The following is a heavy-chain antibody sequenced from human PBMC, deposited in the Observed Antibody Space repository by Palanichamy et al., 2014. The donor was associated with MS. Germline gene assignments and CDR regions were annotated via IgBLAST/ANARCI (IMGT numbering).Heavy chain of an antibody. CDR1: GYTFSSYG. CDR2: ISTYNGNT. Sequence: QVQLVQSGAEVKEPGASVRVSCKASGYTFSSYGISWARQAPGQGLEWMGWISTYNGNTKYAQKFQDRVTMATDTSTTTAHMDLRSLRSDDSAVYFCARDIGPVPGDYHYGLDVWGQGTTVTVSS. V-gene: IGHV1-18*04. CDR3: ARDIGPVPGDYHYGLDV. D-gene: IGHD3-10*01. J-gene: IGHJ6*02.